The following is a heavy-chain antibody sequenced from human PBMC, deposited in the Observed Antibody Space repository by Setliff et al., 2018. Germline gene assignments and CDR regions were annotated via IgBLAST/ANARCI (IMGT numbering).Heavy chain of an antibody. J-gene: IGHJ4*02. CDR2: ISSYNGKT. CDR3: ARRPGYRSAHSNESY. CDR1: GFTFKTYS. D-gene: IGHD3-16*02. V-gene: IGHV1-18*01. Sequence: ASVKVSCKASGFTFKTYSFSWIRQAPGQGLEWMGWISSYNGKTNYAQKLQGRVTMTTDTSTSTAYMELGSLRSEDTAVYYCARRPGYRSAHSNESYWGQGTLVTVSS.